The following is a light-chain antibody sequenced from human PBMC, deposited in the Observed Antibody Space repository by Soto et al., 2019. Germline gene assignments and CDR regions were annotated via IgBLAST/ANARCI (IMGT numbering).Light chain of an antibody. CDR1: QGIRND. V-gene: IGKV1-6*01. CDR3: LQGYCSART. Sequence: AIPMTHSPSSLSASVGDIVTITCRASQGIRNDLGWYQQKRGKAPKLLIYAASSLQCGDPLRFRCGGPIIAVTLPISSLQPDDFAIYSSLQGYCSARTLGQGTKVELK. CDR2: AAS. J-gene: IGKJ1*01.